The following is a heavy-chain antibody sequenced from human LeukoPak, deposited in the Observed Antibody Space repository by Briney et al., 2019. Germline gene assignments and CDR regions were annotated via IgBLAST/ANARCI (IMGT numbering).Heavy chain of an antibody. J-gene: IGHJ4*02. V-gene: IGHV3-7*01. Sequence: GGSLRLSCAASGFTFSSYWMSWVRQAPGKGLEWVANIKQDGSEKYYVDSVKGRFTISRDNAKNSLYLQMNSLRAEDTAVYYCARDRTTRKAVWVDPYWGQGTLVTVSS. CDR2: IKQDGSEK. CDR1: GFTFSSYW. CDR3: ARDRTTRKAVWVDPY. D-gene: IGHD1-14*01.